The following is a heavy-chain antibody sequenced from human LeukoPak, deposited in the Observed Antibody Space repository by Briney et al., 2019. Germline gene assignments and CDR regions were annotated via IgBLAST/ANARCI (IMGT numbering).Heavy chain of an antibody. J-gene: IGHJ5*02. V-gene: IGHV1-69*05. CDR1: GGTFSSYA. CDR3: ARDRVDYDFWSGYYGGFDP. D-gene: IGHD3-3*01. CDR2: IIPIFGTA. Sequence: SVKVSCKASGGTFSSYAISWVRQAPGQGLEWMGGIIPIFGTANYAQKFQGRVTITTDESTSTAYMELRSLRSDDTAVYYCARDRVDYDFWSGYYGGFDPWGQGTLVTVSS.